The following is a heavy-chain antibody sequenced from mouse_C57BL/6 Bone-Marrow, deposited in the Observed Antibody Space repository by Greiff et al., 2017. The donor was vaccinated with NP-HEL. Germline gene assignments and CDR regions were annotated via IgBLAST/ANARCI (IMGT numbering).Heavy chain of an antibody. J-gene: IGHJ3*01. CDR1: GYTFTSYW. CDR2: IDPSDSYT. CDR3: AREGLSGVFTY. D-gene: IGHD2-3*01. V-gene: IGHV1-69*01. Sequence: VQLQQPGAELVMPGASVKLSCKASGYTFTSYWMHWVKQRPGQGLEWIGEIDPSDSYTNYNQKFKGKSTLTVDKSSSTAYMQLSSLTSEDSAVYYCAREGLSGVFTYWGKGTLVTVSA.